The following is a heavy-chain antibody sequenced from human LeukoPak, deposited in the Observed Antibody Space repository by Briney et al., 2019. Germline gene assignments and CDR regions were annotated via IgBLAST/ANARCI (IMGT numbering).Heavy chain of an antibody. D-gene: IGHD4-11*01. CDR3: AKILPDTVTADY. CDR1: GFTFSSYG. CDR2: ISYDGSNK. V-gene: IGHV3-30*18. Sequence: GRSLRLSCAASGFTFSSYGMYWVRQAPGKGLEWVAVISYDGSNKYYADSVKGRFAISRDNSKNTLYLQMNSLRAEDTAVYYCAKILPDTVTADYWGQGTLVTVSS. J-gene: IGHJ4*02.